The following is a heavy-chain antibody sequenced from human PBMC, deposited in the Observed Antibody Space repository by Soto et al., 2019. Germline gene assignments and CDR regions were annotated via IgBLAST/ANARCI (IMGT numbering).Heavy chain of an antibody. CDR3: ARLLVGTDFVHKWGSKD. V-gene: IGHV5-51*01. Sequence: GESLKISCKTSGYNFTTDWIGWVRQKPGEGLEWMGIIFPIDSEITYSPSFEGQVTISADNSISTAYLQWSSLKVSDTAMYYCARLLVGTDFVHKWGSKDWGQETQVSV. J-gene: IGHJ4*02. D-gene: IGHD1-1*01. CDR1: GYNFTTDW. CDR2: IFPIDSEI.